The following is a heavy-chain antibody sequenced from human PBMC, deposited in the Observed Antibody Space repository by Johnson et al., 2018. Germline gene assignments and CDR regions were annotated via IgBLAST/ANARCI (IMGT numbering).Heavy chain of an antibody. V-gene: IGHV3-15*07. CDR3: TTTNSGAFDI. Sequence: VQLVESGGGLVKPGGSLRLSCAASGFTFSNAWMNWVRQAPGKGLAWVGRIKSKTDGGTTDYAAPEKGRFTISREDSKNTLYLQMNSLKTEDTALYYCTTTNSGAFDIWGQGTMVTVSS. CDR2: IKSKTDGGTT. J-gene: IGHJ3*02. CDR1: GFTFSNAW. D-gene: IGHD1-1*01.